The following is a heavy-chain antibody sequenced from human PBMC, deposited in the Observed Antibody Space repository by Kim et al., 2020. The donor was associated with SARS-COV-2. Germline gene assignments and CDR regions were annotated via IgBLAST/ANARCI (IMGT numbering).Heavy chain of an antibody. CDR2: ISSSSSYI. CDR1: GFTFSSYS. Sequence: GGSLRLSCAASGFTFSSYSMNWVRQAPGKGLEWVSSISSSSSYIYYADSVKGRFTISRDNAKNSLYLQMNSLRAEDTAVYYCARGIRGVLRGNWFDPWGQGTLVTVSS. D-gene: IGHD3-10*01. V-gene: IGHV3-21*01. J-gene: IGHJ5*02. CDR3: ARGIRGVLRGNWFDP.